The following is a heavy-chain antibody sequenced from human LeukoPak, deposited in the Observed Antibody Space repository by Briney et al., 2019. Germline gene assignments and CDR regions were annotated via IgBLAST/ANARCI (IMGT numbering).Heavy chain of an antibody. CDR2: ISDSGGS. J-gene: IGHJ4*02. CDR1: GGSVSSGISY. D-gene: IGHD3-10*01. V-gene: IGHV4-61*01. Sequence: PSETLSLTCTVSGGSVSSGISYWSWIRQPPGEGLDWIAYISDSGGSDYNPSLRRRVTISLDTSKNQFSLKLSSVTAADTAVYYCARVVLFASGIDYWGQGTPVTVSS. CDR3: ARVVLFASGIDY.